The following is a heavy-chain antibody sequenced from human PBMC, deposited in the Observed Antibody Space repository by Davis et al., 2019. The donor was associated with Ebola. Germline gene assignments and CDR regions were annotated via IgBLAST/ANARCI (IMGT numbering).Heavy chain of an antibody. CDR1: GFTVSSNY. J-gene: IGHJ4*02. CDR3: ARGYCSGGSCFNFDY. D-gene: IGHD2-15*01. CDR2: IYSGGST. V-gene: IGHV3-53*04. Sequence: GESLKISCAASGFTVSSNYMSWVRQAPGKGLEWVSVIYSGGSTYYADSVKGRFTISRHNSKNTLYLQMNSLRAEDTAVYYCARGYCSGGSCFNFDYWGQGTLVTVSS.